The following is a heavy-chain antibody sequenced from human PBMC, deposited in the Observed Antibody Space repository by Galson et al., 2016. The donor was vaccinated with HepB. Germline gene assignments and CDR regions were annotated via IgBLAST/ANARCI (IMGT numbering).Heavy chain of an antibody. J-gene: IGHJ6*02. CDR3: ARDPMATRYYYYGMDV. Sequence: SLRLSCAASGFTFSSYAMSWVRQAPGKGLEWVSAISGSDGSTYYADSVKGRFTISRDNSRNTLYLQMNSLRAEDTAVSYCARDPMATRYYYYGMDVWGQGTTVTVSS. D-gene: IGHD5-24*01. CDR1: GFTFSSYA. CDR2: ISGSDGST. V-gene: IGHV3-23*01.